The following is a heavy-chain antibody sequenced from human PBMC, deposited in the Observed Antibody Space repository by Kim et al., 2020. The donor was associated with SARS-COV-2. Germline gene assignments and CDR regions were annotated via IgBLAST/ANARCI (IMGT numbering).Heavy chain of an antibody. J-gene: IGHJ4*02. D-gene: IGHD5-12*01. V-gene: IGHV1-18*01. CDR3: ARDQSGYDLVPYDY. Sequence: AQKLQGRVTMTTDTSTSTAYMELRSLRSDDTAVYYCARDQSGYDLVPYDYWGQGTLVTVSS.